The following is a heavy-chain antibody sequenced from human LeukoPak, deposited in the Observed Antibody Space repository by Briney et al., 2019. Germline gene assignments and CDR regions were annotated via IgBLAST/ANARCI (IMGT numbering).Heavy chain of an antibody. CDR3: ANRYCSTTSCQETYFDS. D-gene: IGHD2-2*01. J-gene: IGHJ4*02. V-gene: IGHV3-30*02. Sequence: GGSLRLSCAASGFSFSSSGMHWVRQAPGEGLEWVAFIRYDGSNKFYADSVKGRFTISRDNSKNTLYLQMNNLRAEDTAVYYCANRYCSTTSCQETYFDSWGQGTLVTVSS. CDR1: GFSFSSSG. CDR2: IRYDGSNK.